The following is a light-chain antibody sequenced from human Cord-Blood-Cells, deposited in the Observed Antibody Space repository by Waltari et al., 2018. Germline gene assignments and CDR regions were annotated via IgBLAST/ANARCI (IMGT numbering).Light chain of an antibody. CDR3: QAWDSSTVV. CDR2: QDS. Sequence: SYELTQPPSVSVSPGQTASITCSGDNLGAKHACWYQQKPGQSPVLAIYQDSKRPSGIPERFSGSNSGNTATLTISGTQAMDEADYYCQAWDSSTVVFGGGTKLTVL. CDR1: NLGAKH. J-gene: IGLJ2*01. V-gene: IGLV3-1*01.